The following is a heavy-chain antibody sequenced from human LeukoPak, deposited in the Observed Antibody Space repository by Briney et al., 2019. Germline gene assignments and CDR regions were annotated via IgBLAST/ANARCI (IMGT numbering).Heavy chain of an antibody. CDR3: ARPRRDGGDAFDI. V-gene: IGHV4-59*08. J-gene: IGHJ3*02. CDR1: RGSISSYY. Sequence: SETLSLTCTVSRGSISSYYWSWIRQPPGKGLEWIGYIYYSGSTNYNPSLKSRVTISVETSKNQFSLKLSSVTAADTAVYYCARPRRDGGDAFDIWGQGTMVTVYS. CDR2: IYYSGST.